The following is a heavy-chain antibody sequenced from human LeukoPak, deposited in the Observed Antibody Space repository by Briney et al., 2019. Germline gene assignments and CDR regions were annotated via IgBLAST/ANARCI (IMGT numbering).Heavy chain of an antibody. CDR3: ASTVGATTGFDY. V-gene: IGHV3-30*04. Sequence: PGGSLRLSCAASGFTFSSYAMHWVRQAPGKGLEWVAVISYDGSNKYYADSVKGRFTISRDNSKNTLYLQMNSPRAEDTAVYYCASTVGATTGFDYWGQGTLVTVSS. D-gene: IGHD1-26*01. CDR2: ISYDGSNK. CDR1: GFTFSSYA. J-gene: IGHJ4*02.